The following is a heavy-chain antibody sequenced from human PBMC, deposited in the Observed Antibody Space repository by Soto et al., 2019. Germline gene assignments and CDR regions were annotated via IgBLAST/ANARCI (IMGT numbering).Heavy chain of an antibody. D-gene: IGHD5-12*01. V-gene: IGHV3-30*18. CDR2: ISYDGSNK. Sequence: QVQLVESGGGVVQPGRSLRLSCAASGFTFSSYGMHWVRQAPGKGLEWVAVISYDGSNKYYADSVKGRFTISRDNSKNTLYLQMNSLRAEDTAVYYCAKDSTVASYYYYGMDVW. CDR1: GFTFSSYG. CDR3: AKDSTVASYYYYGMDV. J-gene: IGHJ6*01.